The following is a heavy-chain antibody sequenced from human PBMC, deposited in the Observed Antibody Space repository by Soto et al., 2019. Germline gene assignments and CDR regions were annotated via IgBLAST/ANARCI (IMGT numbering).Heavy chain of an antibody. Sequence: QVQLVQSGAEVKKPGASVKISCKASGYTFISNYMHWVRQAPGQGLEWIGIINPSGGTTRYAQKFQGRVTMNRDTSSRTVDMELSSLRSEDTAVYYCESYYDSSASDYWYFDLWGRGSLVTVSS. D-gene: IGHD3-22*01. J-gene: IGHJ2*01. CDR3: ESYYDSSASDYWYFDL. CDR2: INPSGGTT. CDR1: GYTFISNY. V-gene: IGHV1-46*01.